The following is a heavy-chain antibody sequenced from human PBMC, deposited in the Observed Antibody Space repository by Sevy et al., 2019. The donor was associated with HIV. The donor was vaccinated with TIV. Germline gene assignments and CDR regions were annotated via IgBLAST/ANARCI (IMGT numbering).Heavy chain of an antibody. J-gene: IGHJ3*02. Sequence: GGSLRLSCAASRFTVSSNYMSWVRQAPGKGLEWVSVIYSGGSTYYADSVKGRFTISRDNSKNTLYLQMNSLRAEDTAVYYCARDAPYCSGGSCLGSGDAFDIWGQGTMVTVSS. V-gene: IGHV3-53*01. CDR2: IYSGGST. CDR3: ARDAPYCSGGSCLGSGDAFDI. CDR1: RFTVSSNY. D-gene: IGHD2-15*01.